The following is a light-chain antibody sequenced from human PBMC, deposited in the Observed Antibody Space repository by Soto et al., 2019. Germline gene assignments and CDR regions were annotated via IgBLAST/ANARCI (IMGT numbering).Light chain of an antibody. Sequence: DIQMTQSPSTLSASVGDRVIITCRASQSISSWLAWYQQQPGKAPKLLIYKASSLESGVPSRFSSSESGTEFTLTISSLQRDDFATYYCQQYKSYWTFGQGTKVEVK. CDR3: QQYKSYWT. CDR2: KAS. J-gene: IGKJ1*01. V-gene: IGKV1-5*03. CDR1: QSISSW.